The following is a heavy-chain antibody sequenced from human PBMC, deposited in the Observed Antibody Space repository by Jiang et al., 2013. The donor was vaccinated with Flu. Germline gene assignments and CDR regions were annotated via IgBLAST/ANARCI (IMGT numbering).Heavy chain of an antibody. J-gene: IGHJ4*02. CDR3: AGSLEWLPAPDY. CDR2: VIPILGIA. Sequence: GAEVKKPGSSVKVSCKASGGTFSSYAISWVRQAPGQGLEWMGRVIPILGIADYAQKFQGRVTITADKSTSTAYMELSSLRSEDTAAYYCAGSLEWLPAPDYWGQGTLVTVSS. CDR1: GGTFSSYA. D-gene: IGHD3-3*01. V-gene: IGHV1-69*04.